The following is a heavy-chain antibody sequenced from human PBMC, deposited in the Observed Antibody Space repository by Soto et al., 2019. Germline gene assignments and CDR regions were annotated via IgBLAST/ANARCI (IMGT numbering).Heavy chain of an antibody. CDR3: AKDATPISIAPPDY. Sequence: QVQLVESGGGVVQPGRSLRLSCAASGFTFSSYGMHWVRQAPGKELEWVAVISYEGSNQYYADSVKGRFTISRDNSKNTLYRQMNSLRAEDTAVYYCAKDATPISIAPPDYWGQGTLVTVSS. V-gene: IGHV3-30*18. D-gene: IGHD6-13*01. CDR2: ISYEGSNQ. J-gene: IGHJ4*02. CDR1: GFTFSSYG.